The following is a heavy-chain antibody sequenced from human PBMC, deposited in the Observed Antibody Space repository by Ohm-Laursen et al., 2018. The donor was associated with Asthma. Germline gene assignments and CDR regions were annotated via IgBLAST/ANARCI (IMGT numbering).Heavy chain of an antibody. Sequence: SDTLSLTCTVSGSSISSSYWSWIRPPPGKGLEWIGYFFLRGNDNYNPSLRSRVTMSMGTSRDQFSLNLRSVTAADTAVYYCTRVGIAARVIDYWGQGTLVTVSS. CDR1: GSSISSSY. CDR3: TRVGIAARVIDY. CDR2: FFLRGND. D-gene: IGHD6-6*01. V-gene: IGHV4-59*07. J-gene: IGHJ4*02.